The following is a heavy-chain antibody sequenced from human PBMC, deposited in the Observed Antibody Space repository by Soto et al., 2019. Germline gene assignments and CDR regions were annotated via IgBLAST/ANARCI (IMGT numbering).Heavy chain of an antibody. J-gene: IGHJ6*02. V-gene: IGHV3-74*01. CDR3: ARGDIVVVPAAGSGYYYYGMDV. CDR1: GFTFSSYW. CDR2: INSDGSST. Sequence: EVQLVESGGGSVQPGGSLRLSCAASGFTFSSYWMHWVRQAPGKGLVWVSRINSDGSSTSYADSVKGRFTISRDNAKNTLYLQMNSLRAEDTAVYYCARGDIVVVPAAGSGYYYYGMDVWGQGTTVTVSS. D-gene: IGHD2-2*01.